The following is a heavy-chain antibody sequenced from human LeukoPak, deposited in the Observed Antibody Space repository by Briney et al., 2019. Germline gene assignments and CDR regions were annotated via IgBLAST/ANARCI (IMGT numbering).Heavy chain of an antibody. CDR3: ATGNHDILTGIY. CDR2: INPDSGGT. Sequence: ASVKVSCKASGYTFIGHYIHWVRQAPGQGLEWMGHINPDSGGTKYTQKFQDRVTMSRDTSITTAYMELSRLTSDDTAIYYCATGNHDILTGIYWGQGTLVTVSS. J-gene: IGHJ4*02. D-gene: IGHD3-9*01. CDR1: GYTFIGHY. V-gene: IGHV1-2*06.